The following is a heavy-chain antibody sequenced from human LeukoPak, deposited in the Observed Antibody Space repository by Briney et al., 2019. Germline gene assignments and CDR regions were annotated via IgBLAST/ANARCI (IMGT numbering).Heavy chain of an antibody. D-gene: IGHD3-10*01. CDR3: ARGQWFRAF. CDR2: IYYSGST. CDR1: GGSISSYY. J-gene: IGHJ4*02. Sequence: RSSETLSLTCTVSGGSISSYYWSWIRQPPGKGLEWIGYIYYSGSTNYNPSLKSRVTISVDTSKNQFSLKLSSVTAADTAVYYCARGQWFRAFWSRGTPVTVSS. V-gene: IGHV4-59*08.